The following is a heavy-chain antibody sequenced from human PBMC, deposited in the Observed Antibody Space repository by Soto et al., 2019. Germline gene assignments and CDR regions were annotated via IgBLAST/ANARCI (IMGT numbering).Heavy chain of an antibody. V-gene: IGHV3-48*01. D-gene: IGHD6-6*01. CDR2: ITTGSDFE. CDR3: TRGWPTVRAFDI. Sequence: EVQLMESGGGLVQPGGSLRLSCVASGFSFSAYNMAWVRQAPGRGLEWISYITTGSDFERSSASVEGRFTISRDNARNSLFLQMNYLRGEDTAVYYCTRGWPTVRAFDILGQGTLVTVSS. CDR1: GFSFSAYN. J-gene: IGHJ3*02.